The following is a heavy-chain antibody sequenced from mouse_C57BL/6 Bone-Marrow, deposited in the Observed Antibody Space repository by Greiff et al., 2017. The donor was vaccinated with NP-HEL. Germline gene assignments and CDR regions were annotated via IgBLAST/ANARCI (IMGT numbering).Heavy chain of an antibody. Sequence: EVHLVESGEGLVKPGGSLKLSCAASGFTFSSYAMSWVRQTPEKRLEWVAYISSGGDYIYYADTVKGRFTISRDNARNTLYLQMSSLKSEDTAMYYCTRDRGGYDGDYYAMDYWGQGTSVTVSS. D-gene: IGHD2-2*01. CDR1: GFTFSSYA. J-gene: IGHJ4*01. CDR2: ISSGGDYI. CDR3: TRDRGGYDGDYYAMDY. V-gene: IGHV5-9-1*02.